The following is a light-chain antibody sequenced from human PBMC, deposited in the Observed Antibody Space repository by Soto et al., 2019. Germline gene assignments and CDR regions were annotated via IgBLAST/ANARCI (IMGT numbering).Light chain of an antibody. J-gene: IGKJ1*01. V-gene: IGKV1-5*03. CDR1: QSISTW. CDR3: KQYNSYSET. CDR2: EAS. Sequence: DIQMTQSPSTLSASVGDRVTMTCPVSQSISTWLAWYQQKSGKAPKLLIYEASSLGSGVPSRFSGSGSGTEFTLTISSLQPDDFATYSCKQYNSYSETFGQGTKVDIK.